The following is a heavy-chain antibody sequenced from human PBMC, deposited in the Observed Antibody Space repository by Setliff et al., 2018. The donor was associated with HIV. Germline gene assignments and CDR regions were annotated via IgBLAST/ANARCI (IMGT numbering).Heavy chain of an antibody. Sequence: ASVKVSCKASGYTFTTYAIHWVRQAPGQRLEWMGWINAGNGLTKYSQKFQDRVTLTRDTSASTAYMELSSLRSEDTAVYYCARDHRPNYYDNSGSPGYWGQGTLVTVSS. CDR1: GYTFTTYA. J-gene: IGHJ4*02. CDR3: ARDHRPNYYDNSGSPGY. V-gene: IGHV1-3*01. CDR2: INAGNGLT. D-gene: IGHD3-22*01.